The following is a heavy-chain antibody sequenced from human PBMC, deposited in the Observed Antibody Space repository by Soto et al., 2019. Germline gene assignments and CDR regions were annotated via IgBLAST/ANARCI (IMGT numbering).Heavy chain of an antibody. V-gene: IGHV4-59*01. CDR3: AREGLTRTIGLYYYYGMDV. Sequence: QVQLQESGPGLVKPSETLSLTCTVSGGSISSYYWSWIRQPPGKGLEWIGYIYYSGSTNYNPSLKSRVTISVDTSKNQFSLKLSSVTAADTAVYYCAREGLTRTIGLYYYYGMDVWGQGTTVTVSS. CDR2: IYYSGST. J-gene: IGHJ6*02. CDR1: GGSISSYY. D-gene: IGHD1-7*01.